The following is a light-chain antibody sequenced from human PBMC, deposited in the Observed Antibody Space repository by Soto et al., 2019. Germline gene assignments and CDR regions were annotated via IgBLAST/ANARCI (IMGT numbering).Light chain of an antibody. Sequence: IVLTQAPGTRAFSPGGRATLFWRASQSISSNLAWYQQKLGQAPRLLIYRASTRATGIPARFSGSGSGTEFTLTISSLQSEDFALYYCHQYENWPQTFGQGTKVDI. CDR1: QSISSN. CDR2: RAS. CDR3: HQYENWPQT. J-gene: IGKJ1*01. V-gene: IGKV3-15*01.